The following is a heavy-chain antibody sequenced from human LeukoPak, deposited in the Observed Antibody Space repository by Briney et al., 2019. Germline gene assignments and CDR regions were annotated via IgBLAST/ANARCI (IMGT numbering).Heavy chain of an antibody. CDR1: GYTFTSYG. D-gene: IGHD4-17*01. J-gene: IGHJ4*02. Sequence: GASVKVSCKASGYTFTSYGISWVRQAPGQGLEWMGCISAYNGNTNYAQKLQGRVTMTTDTSTSTAYMELRSLRSDDTAVYYCARSGHLKRSTVTTRRGNYFDYWGQGTLVTVSS. CDR2: ISAYNGNT. CDR3: ARSGHLKRSTVTTRRGNYFDY. V-gene: IGHV1-18*04.